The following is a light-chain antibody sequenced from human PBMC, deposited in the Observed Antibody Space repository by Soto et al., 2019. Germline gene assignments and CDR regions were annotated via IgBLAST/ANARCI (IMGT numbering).Light chain of an antibody. Sequence: EIVLTQSPGTLSLSPGERATLSCRASQSVSSSYLAWYQQKPGQAPRLLIYGASSRATGIPDRFSVSGSGTDFTLTISRLEPEDFAVHYCQQYGSSPTTFGQGTKVEIK. J-gene: IGKJ1*01. CDR1: QSVSSSY. CDR2: GAS. CDR3: QQYGSSPTT. V-gene: IGKV3-20*01.